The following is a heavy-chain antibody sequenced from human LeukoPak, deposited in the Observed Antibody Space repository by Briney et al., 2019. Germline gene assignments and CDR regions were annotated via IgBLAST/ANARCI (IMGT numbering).Heavy chain of an antibody. D-gene: IGHD3-9*01. CDR2: ISYDGSND. Sequence: GGSLRLSCAASGFTFSTYGMHWVRQAPGKGLAWVAVISYDGSNDYYADSVEGRFTISRDNSKNTLYLQMNSLTPEDTAVYYCASGSARRYFDWLPQDYWGQGTLVTVSS. CDR3: ASGSARRYFDWLPQDY. J-gene: IGHJ4*02. CDR1: GFTFSTYG. V-gene: IGHV3-30*03.